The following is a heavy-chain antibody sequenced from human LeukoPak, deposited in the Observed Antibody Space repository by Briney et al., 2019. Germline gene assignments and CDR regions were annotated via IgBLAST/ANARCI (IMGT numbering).Heavy chain of an antibody. Sequence: ASVKVSCKASGYPFPSYGITWVRRAPGQGLEWMRWISAYNGNTNYAQRLQGRVTMTTDTSTSTAYMELRSLRSDDTAVYYCAGGGGDPLDYWGQGTLVTVSS. CDR1: GYPFPSYG. V-gene: IGHV1-18*01. D-gene: IGHD2-21*02. CDR3: AGGGGDPLDY. J-gene: IGHJ4*02. CDR2: ISAYNGNT.